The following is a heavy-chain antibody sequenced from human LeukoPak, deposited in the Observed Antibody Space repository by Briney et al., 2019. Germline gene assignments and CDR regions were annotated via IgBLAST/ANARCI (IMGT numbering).Heavy chain of an antibody. CDR3: ARARSSGYPDY. CDR1: GGSISSYY. V-gene: IGHV4-59*01. D-gene: IGHD3-22*01. J-gene: IGHJ4*02. Sequence: PSETLSLTCTVSGGSISSYYWSWIRQPPGKGLEWIGYIYYSGSTNYNPSLKSRVTISLDTSKTQFSLKLSPVTAADTAVYYCARARSSGYPDYWGQGTLVTVSS. CDR2: IYYSGST.